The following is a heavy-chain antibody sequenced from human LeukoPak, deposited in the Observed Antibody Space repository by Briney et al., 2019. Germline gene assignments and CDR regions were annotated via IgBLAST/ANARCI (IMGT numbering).Heavy chain of an antibody. CDR1: GFTFSSYG. J-gene: IGHJ4*02. CDR3: AKDEPAAGIDY. V-gene: IGHV3-30*02. CDR2: IRYDGSNK. D-gene: IGHD6-13*01. Sequence: GGSLRLSCAASGFTFSSYGMHWVRQAPGKGLEWVAFIRYDGSNKHYADSVKGRFTISRDNSKNTLYLQMNSLRAEDTAVYYCAKDEPAAGIDYWGQGTLVTVSS.